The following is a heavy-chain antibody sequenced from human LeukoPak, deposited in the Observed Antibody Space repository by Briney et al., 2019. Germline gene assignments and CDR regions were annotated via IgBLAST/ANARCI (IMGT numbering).Heavy chain of an antibody. CDR1: GFTFSSYG. CDR3: ARALDEGASFDY. V-gene: IGHV3-30*02. Sequence: GGSLRLSCAASGFTFSSYGMHWVRQAPGKGLEWVAFIRYDGSNKYYADSVKGRFTISRDNSKNTLYLQMNSLRAEDTAVYYCARALDEGASFDYWGQGTLVTVSS. CDR2: IRYDGSNK. J-gene: IGHJ4*02.